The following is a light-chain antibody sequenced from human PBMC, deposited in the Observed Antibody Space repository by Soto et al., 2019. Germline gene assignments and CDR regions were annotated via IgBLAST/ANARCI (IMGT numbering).Light chain of an antibody. V-gene: IGKV3-15*01. J-gene: IGKJ1*01. CDR2: GTS. CDR3: QQYNNWPRT. CDR1: QSVSSN. Sequence: EIVMTQSPATLSVSPGERVSLSCRASQSVSSNWAWHQQKPGQAPRLLIYGTSTRATGIPTRFSGSGSGTEFTLTISSLQSEDFAVYYCQQYNNWPRTFGQGTNVDIK.